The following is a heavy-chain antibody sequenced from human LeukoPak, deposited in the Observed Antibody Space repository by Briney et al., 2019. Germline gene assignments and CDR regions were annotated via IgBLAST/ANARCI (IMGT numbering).Heavy chain of an antibody. D-gene: IGHD6-13*01. J-gene: IGHJ4*02. CDR2: IDPNSGGT. V-gene: IGHV1-2*02. CDR1: GYTFTGYY. Sequence: GASVTVSCKASGYTFTGYYIHWVRQAPGQGLEWMGRIDPNSGGTYHAQKFQGRVTMTRDTSISTAYMELSSLRSDDTAVYYCVRDRAATRRDFWGQGILVTVSS. CDR3: VRDRAATRRDF.